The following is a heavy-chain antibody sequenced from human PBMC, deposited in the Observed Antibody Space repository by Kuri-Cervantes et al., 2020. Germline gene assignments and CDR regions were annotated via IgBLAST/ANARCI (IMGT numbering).Heavy chain of an antibody. D-gene: IGHD1-26*01. V-gene: IGHV5-51*01. J-gene: IGHJ5*02. CDR3: ARLLREWELQTGAGWFDP. CDR2: IYPGDSEA. CDR1: GYSFTNYW. Sequence: GESLKISCKGSGYSFTNYWVGWVRQMPGKGLEWMGIIYPGDSEARYSPSFQGQVTISADKSVSTAYLQWSSLKASDTATYYCARLLREWELQTGAGWFDPWGQGTLVTVSS.